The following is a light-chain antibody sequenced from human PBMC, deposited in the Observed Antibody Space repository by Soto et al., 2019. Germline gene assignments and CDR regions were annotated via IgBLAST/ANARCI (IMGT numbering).Light chain of an antibody. CDR2: DAS. CDR3: QQYDNLHWPT. V-gene: IGKV1-33*01. Sequence: DIQMTQSPSSLSASVGDRVTITCQASQDISNYLNWYQQKPGKAPKLLIYDASNLETGVPSRFSGSGSGTDFTFPISSLQPEDIATYYCQQYDNLHWPTFGPGTKVDIK. J-gene: IGKJ3*01. CDR1: QDISNY.